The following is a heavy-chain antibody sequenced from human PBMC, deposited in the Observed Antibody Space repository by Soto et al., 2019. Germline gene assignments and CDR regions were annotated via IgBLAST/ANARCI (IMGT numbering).Heavy chain of an antibody. V-gene: IGHV1-18*01. CDR1: GYTFTSYG. D-gene: IGHD2-2*01. CDR2: ISAYNGNT. CDR3: ARVRGDIVVVPAATPYYYYGMDV. Sequence: QVPLVQSGAEVKKPGASVKVSCKASGYTFTSYGITWVRQAPGQGLEWMGWISAYNGNTNYAQKLQGRVTMTTDTSTSTAYMELRSLRSDDTAVYYCARVRGDIVVVPAATPYYYYGMDVWGQGTTVTVSS. J-gene: IGHJ6*02.